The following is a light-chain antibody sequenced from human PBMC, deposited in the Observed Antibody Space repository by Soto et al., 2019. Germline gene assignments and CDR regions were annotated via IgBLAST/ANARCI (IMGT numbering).Light chain of an antibody. CDR3: SSYAGGNV. Sequence: QSALTQPPSASVSPGQSVAISCTGTSSDVGGYNYVSWYQQHPGKAPKLMIYEVSKRPSGVPDRFSGSKSGNTASLTVSGLQAEDEADYYCSSYAGGNVFGTGTKVTVL. CDR2: EVS. J-gene: IGLJ1*01. CDR1: SSDVGGYNY. V-gene: IGLV2-8*01.